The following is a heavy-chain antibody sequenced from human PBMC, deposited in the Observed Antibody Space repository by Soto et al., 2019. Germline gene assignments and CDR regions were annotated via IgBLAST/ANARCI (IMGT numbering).Heavy chain of an antibody. CDR3: ASGYGPDYYYYYGMDV. CDR2: IIPIFGTA. D-gene: IGHD5-18*01. Sequence: QVQLVQSGAEVKKPGSSVKVSCKASGGTFSSYAISWVRQAPGQGLEWMGGIIPIFGTANYAQKFQGRVTSTADESTSTAYRELSSLRSEDTAVYYCASGYGPDYYYYYGMDVWGQGTTVTVSS. J-gene: IGHJ6*02. CDR1: GGTFSSYA. V-gene: IGHV1-69*01.